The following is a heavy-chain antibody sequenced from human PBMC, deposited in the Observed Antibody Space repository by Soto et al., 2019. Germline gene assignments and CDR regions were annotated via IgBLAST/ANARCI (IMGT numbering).Heavy chain of an antibody. CDR1: GYTFTSYA. J-gene: IGHJ4*02. Sequence: GASVKVSCKASGYTFTSYAMRWVRQAPGQRLEWMGGIIPIFGTANYAQKFQGRVTITTDESTSTAYMELSSLRSEDTAVYYCASTRGRIVVAPGVFDYWGQGTLVTVSS. V-gene: IGHV1-69*05. CDR3: ASTRGRIVVAPGVFDY. CDR2: IIPIFGTA. D-gene: IGHD3-22*01.